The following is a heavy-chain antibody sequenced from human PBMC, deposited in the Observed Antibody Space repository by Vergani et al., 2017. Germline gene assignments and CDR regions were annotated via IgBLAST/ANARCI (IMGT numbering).Heavy chain of an antibody. D-gene: IGHD5-18*01. CDR2: IYYSGST. CDR1: GCSISSSSYY. J-gene: IGHJ4*02. CDR3: ARYSYGAGHFDY. Sequence: QLQLQESCPGLVKPSETLSLTCTVSGCSISSSSYYWGWIRQPPGTGLEWIGSIYYSGSTYYNPSLKSRVTISVDTSKNQFSLKLSSVTDADTAVYYCARYSYGAGHFDYWGQGTLVTVSS. V-gene: IGHV4-39*01.